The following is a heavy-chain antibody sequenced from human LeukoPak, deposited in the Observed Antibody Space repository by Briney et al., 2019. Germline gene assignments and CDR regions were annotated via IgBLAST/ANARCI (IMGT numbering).Heavy chain of an antibody. V-gene: IGHV3-72*01. J-gene: IGHJ4*02. CDR2: TRNKANCYRT. CDR1: GFTFSDHY. CDR3: ASAVAYDSSGYYYFDY. Sequence: GGSLRLSCAASGFTFSDHYMDWVRQAPGKGLEWVGRTRNKANCYRTEYAASVKGRFTISRDDSKNALYLQMNSLKTEDTAVYYCASAVAYDSSGYYYFDYWGQGTLVTVSS. D-gene: IGHD3-22*01.